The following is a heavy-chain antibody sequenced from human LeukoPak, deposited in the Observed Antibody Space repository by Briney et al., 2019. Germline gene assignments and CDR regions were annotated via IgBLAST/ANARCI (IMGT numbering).Heavy chain of an antibody. V-gene: IGHV3-23*01. CDR1: GFTFSSYA. Sequence: PGGSLRLSCAASGFTFSSYAMSWVRQAPGKGLEWVSAISGSGGSTYYADSVKGRFTISRDNSKNTLYLQMNSLRAEDTALYYCARAPAFCGGDYYPARLDSWGQGTLVTVSS. CDR3: ARAPAFCGGDYYPARLDS. D-gene: IGHD2-21*02. J-gene: IGHJ4*02. CDR2: ISGSGGST.